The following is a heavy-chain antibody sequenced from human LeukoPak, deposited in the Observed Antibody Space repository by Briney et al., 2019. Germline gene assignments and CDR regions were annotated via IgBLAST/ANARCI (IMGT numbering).Heavy chain of an antibody. CDR3: ARDQGGASIDY. Sequence: GGSLRLSCAASGFTVSTNYMSWVRQAPGKGLQWVSTIYSGSAIYYADSVKGRFTISRDNSKNTLYLQMNSLRAEDTAVYYCARDQGGASIDYWGQGTLVTVSS. J-gene: IGHJ4*02. D-gene: IGHD3-16*01. CDR2: IYSGSAI. CDR1: GFTVSTNY. V-gene: IGHV3-53*01.